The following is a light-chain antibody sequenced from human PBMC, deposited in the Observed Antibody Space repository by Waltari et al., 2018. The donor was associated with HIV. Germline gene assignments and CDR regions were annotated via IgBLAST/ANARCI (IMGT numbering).Light chain of an antibody. CDR2: GNK. V-gene: IGLV1-40*01. CDR1: SSNIGADYD. Sequence: TISCTGGSSNIGADYDVHWYQQIPGTAPKLLISGNKNRPSGVPDRFSASKSGTSASLAITGLQAEDEADYFCQSYDRSLSASVVFGGGTKLTVL. J-gene: IGLJ2*01. CDR3: QSYDRSLSASVV.